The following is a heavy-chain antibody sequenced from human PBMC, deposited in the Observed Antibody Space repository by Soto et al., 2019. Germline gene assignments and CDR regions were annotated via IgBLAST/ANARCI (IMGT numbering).Heavy chain of an antibody. CDR2: IYYSGST. CDR1: GGSISSYY. V-gene: IGHV4-59*08. J-gene: IGHJ6*03. Sequence: SETLSLTCTVSGGSISSYYWSWIRQPPGKGLEWIGYIYYSGSTNYNPSLKSRVTISVDTSKNQFSLKLSSVTAADTAVYYCARHAPSTVTSYYYMDVWGKGTTVTVSS. D-gene: IGHD4-17*01. CDR3: ARHAPSTVTSYYYMDV.